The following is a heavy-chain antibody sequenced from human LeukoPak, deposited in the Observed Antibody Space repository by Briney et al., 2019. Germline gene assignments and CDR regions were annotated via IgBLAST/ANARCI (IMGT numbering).Heavy chain of an antibody. CDR3: ARAHIVVVDNWFDP. J-gene: IGHJ5*02. D-gene: IGHD2-2*01. CDR1: GGTFSSYA. CDR2: IIPILGIA. V-gene: IGHV1-69*04. Sequence: SVKVSCKASGGTFSSYAISWVRQAPGQGLEWMGRIIPILGIANYAQKFQGRVTITADKSTSTAYMELSSLRSEDTAVYYCARAHIVVVDNWFDPWGQGTLVTVSS.